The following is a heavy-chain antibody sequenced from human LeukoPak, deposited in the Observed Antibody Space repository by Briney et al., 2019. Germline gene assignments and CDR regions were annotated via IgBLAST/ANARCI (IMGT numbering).Heavy chain of an antibody. V-gene: IGHV1-18*04. CDR2: ISPYSGNT. D-gene: IGHD5-18*01. CDR3: ARVIGGYTYGYTPNDY. J-gene: IGHJ4*02. CDR1: GYTFTTYA. Sequence: GASVTVSCTASGYTFTTYAISWVRQAPGQGLEWMGWISPYSGNTKYAQKVQDRVTMTTDTSTSTAYMELRRLRSDDTAVYYCARVIGGYTYGYTPNDYWGQGTLVTVSS.